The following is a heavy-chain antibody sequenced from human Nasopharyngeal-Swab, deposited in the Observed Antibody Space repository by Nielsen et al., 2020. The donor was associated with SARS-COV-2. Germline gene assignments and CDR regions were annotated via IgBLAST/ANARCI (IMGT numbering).Heavy chain of an antibody. Sequence: GESLKISCAASGFSFSDYYMSWIRQAPGKGLEWISTISGSRSYTSYADSVKGRFTISRDNAQKSLYLQMHSLRADDTAVYYCARDRYVISSTSWTGMDIWGQGTTVTVSS. CDR2: ISGSRSYT. V-gene: IGHV3-11*05. CDR1: GFSFSDYY. J-gene: IGHJ6*02. D-gene: IGHD2/OR15-2a*01. CDR3: ARDRYVISSTSWTGMDI.